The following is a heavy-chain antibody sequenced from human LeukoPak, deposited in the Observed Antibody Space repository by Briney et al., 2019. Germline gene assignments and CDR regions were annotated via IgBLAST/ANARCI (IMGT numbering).Heavy chain of an antibody. Sequence: KPGGSLRLSCAVSGFTFSDTYMTWIRQAPGKGLESLSYISPSGTDISYADSVKGRFTISRDNSKNTLYLQMNSLRAEDTAVYYCARVGRVPAAILDYWGQGTLVTVSS. V-gene: IGHV3-11*01. D-gene: IGHD2-2*01. J-gene: IGHJ4*02. CDR3: ARVGRVPAAILDY. CDR1: GFTFSDTY. CDR2: ISPSGTDI.